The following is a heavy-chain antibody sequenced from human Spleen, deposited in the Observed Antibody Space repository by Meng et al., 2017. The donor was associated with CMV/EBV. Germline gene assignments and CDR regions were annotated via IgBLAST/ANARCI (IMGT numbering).Heavy chain of an antibody. D-gene: IGHD3-16*01. CDR2: ISWNSGSI. CDR1: GFTFSRYA. V-gene: IGHV3-9*01. CDR3: VKGGTFPSHYFDY. J-gene: IGHJ4*02. Sequence: SLKISCAASGFTFSRYAMSWVRQAPGKGLEWVSGISWNSGSIAYADSVKGRFTISRDNAKNSLYLQMNSLRVEDTALYYCVKGGTFPSHYFDYWGQGTLVTISS.